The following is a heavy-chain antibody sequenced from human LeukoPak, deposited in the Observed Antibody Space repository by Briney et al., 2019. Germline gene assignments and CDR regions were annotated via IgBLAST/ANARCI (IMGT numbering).Heavy chain of an antibody. Sequence: PSETLSLTCAVYGGSFSAYYWNWIRQPPGKGLEWIGEINHSGSTNYNPSLKSRVTISVDTSKNQFSLKLSSVTAADTAVYYCAIVDTAMVSDYWGQGTLVTVSS. J-gene: IGHJ4*02. CDR1: GGSFSAYY. V-gene: IGHV4-34*01. D-gene: IGHD5-18*01. CDR3: AIVDTAMVSDY. CDR2: INHSGST.